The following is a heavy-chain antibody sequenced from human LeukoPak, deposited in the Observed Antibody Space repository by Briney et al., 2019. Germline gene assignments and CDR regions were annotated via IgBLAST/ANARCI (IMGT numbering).Heavy chain of an antibody. CDR1: GGSISSYY. J-gene: IGHJ4*02. Sequence: SETLSLTCTVPGGSISSYYWSWIRQPPGKGLEWIGYIYYSGSTNYNPSLKGRVTISVDTSKNQFSLKLRSVTAADTAVYYCARDVGGWYDYWGQGTLVTVSS. CDR2: IYYSGST. CDR3: ARDVGGWYDY. D-gene: IGHD6-19*01. V-gene: IGHV4-59*01.